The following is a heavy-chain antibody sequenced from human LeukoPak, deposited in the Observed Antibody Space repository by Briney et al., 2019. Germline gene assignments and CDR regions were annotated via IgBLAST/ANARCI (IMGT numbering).Heavy chain of an antibody. CDR3: ARDYYCSGGSCLYFDY. Sequence: SGGSLRLSCAASGFTFSSFGMHWVRQAPGKGLEWVAVMYYDGISKYYADSVKGRFTISRDNSNNTLHLQMNSLRVEDTAVYYCARDYYCSGGSCLYFDYWGQGTLVTVSS. J-gene: IGHJ4*02. CDR2: MYYDGISK. D-gene: IGHD2-15*01. V-gene: IGHV3-33*01. CDR1: GFTFSSFG.